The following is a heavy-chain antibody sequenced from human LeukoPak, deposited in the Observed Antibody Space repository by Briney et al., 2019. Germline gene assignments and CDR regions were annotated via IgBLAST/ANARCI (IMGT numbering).Heavy chain of an antibody. CDR1: GFTFSSYG. D-gene: IGHD4-17*01. Sequence: GGSLRLSCTASGFTFSSYGMHWVRQAPGKGLEWVAVISYDGSNKYYADSVKGRFTISRDNSKNTLYLQMNSLTAEDTAVYYCAKDGATVTTYYYYGMDVWGQGTTVTVSS. CDR3: AKDGATVTTYYYYGMDV. J-gene: IGHJ6*02. V-gene: IGHV3-30*18. CDR2: ISYDGSNK.